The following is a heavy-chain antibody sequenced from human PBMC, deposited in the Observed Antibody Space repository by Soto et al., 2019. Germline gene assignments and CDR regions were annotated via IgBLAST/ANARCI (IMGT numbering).Heavy chain of an antibody. CDR2: ISGSGGST. V-gene: IGHV3-23*01. D-gene: IGHD4-4*01. CDR1: GFTFSSYA. Sequence: EVQLLESGGGLVQPGGSLRLSCAASGFTFSSYAMSWVRQAPGKGLEWVSAISGSGGSTYYADSVKGRFTISRDNSKNTRYLQMNSLRAEDTAVYYCAKDLGNDYSNYGPYYYYYMDVWGKGTTVTVSS. CDR3: AKDLGNDYSNYGPYYYYYMDV. J-gene: IGHJ6*03.